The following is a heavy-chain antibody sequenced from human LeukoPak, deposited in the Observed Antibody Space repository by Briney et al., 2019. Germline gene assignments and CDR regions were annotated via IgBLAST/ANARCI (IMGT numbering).Heavy chain of an antibody. V-gene: IGHV4-61*08. Sequence: KPSQTLSLTCTVSGGSISSGDYYWNWIRQPPGKGLERIGYIYSSGTTNYNPSLRSRVTISVDTSKNQFSLKLSSVTTADTAVYYCARYSGSERAIDYWGQGTLVTVSS. CDR3: ARYSGSERAIDY. J-gene: IGHJ4*02. CDR2: IYSSGTT. CDR1: GGSISSGDYY. D-gene: IGHD5-12*01.